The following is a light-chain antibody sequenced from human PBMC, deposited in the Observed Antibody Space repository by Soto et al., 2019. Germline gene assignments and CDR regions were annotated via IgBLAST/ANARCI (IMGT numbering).Light chain of an antibody. CDR2: AAS. CDR1: QTISNY. J-gene: IGKJ1*01. CDR3: LQTYTTLTWT. Sequence: DIKMTQSPSSLSASVGDRVTITCRASQTISNYLQWYQQKSGQAPKLLVYAASILHSGVPSRFSCSGSGTDFSLTINSLQPEDFASYYCLQTYTTLTWTFGQGTKVEI. V-gene: IGKV1-39*01.